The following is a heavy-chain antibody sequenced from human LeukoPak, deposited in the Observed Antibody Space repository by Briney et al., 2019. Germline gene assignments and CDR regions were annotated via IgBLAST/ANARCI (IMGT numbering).Heavy chain of an antibody. CDR1: GGSFSGYY. D-gene: IGHD2-2*01. CDR3: ARSGCSSTSCYARDGFDP. J-gene: IGHJ5*02. CDR2: INHSGST. Sequence: SETLSPTCAVYGGSFSGYYWSWIRQPPGKGLEWIGEINHSGSTNYNPSLKSRVTISVDTSKNQFSLKLSSVTAADTAVYYCARSGCSSTSCYARDGFDPWGQGTLVTVSS. V-gene: IGHV4-34*01.